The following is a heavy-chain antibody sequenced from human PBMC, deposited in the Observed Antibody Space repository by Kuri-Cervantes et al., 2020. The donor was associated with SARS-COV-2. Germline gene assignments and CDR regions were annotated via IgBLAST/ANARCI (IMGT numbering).Heavy chain of an antibody. Sequence: SETLSLTCAVYGGSFSGYYWSWIRQPPGKGLEWIGEINHSGSTNYNPSLKSRVTISVDTSKNQFSLKLSSVTVADTAVYYCARAQRDFWSASVDYWGQGLVVTVSS. CDR2: INHSGST. CDR3: ARAQRDFWSASVDY. CDR1: GGSFSGYY. V-gene: IGHV4-34*01. J-gene: IGHJ4*02. D-gene: IGHD3-3*01.